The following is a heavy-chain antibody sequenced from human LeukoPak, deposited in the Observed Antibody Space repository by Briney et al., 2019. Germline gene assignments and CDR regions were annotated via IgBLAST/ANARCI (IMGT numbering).Heavy chain of an antibody. D-gene: IGHD2-15*01. CDR3: ARASSRYCSGGSCYSPDDAFDI. CDR1: GGYISGYY. V-gene: IGHV4-59*01. Sequence: PSETLSLTCTVSGGYISGYYWSWIRQPPGKGLEWIGYIYYSGSTNYNPSLKSRVTISVDTSKNQFSLKLSSVTAADTAVYYCARASSRYCSGGSCYSPDDAFDIWGQGTMVTVSS. CDR2: IYYSGST. J-gene: IGHJ3*02.